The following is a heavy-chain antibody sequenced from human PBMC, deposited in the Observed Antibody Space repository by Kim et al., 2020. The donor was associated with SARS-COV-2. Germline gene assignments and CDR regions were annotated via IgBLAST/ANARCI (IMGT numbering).Heavy chain of an antibody. CDR3: AREGDYYDSSGSPYWYF. CDR2: IWYDGSNK. J-gene: IGHJ2*01. D-gene: IGHD3-22*01. Sequence: GGSLRLSCAASGFTFSSYGMHWVRQAPGKGLEWMAVIWYDGSNKYYADSVKGRFTISRDNSKNTLYLQMNSLRAEDTAVYYCAREGDYYDSSGSPYWYF. V-gene: IGHV3-33*01. CDR1: GFTFSSYG.